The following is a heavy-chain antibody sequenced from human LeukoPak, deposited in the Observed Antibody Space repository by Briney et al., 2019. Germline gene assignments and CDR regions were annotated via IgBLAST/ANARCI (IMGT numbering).Heavy chain of an antibody. V-gene: IGHV3-23*01. D-gene: IGHD3-22*01. J-gene: IGHJ4*02. CDR3: AKGSSYYYDSSGYYPS. Sequence: GGSLRLSCAASGFTFSSYAMSWVRQAPGKGLEWVSAISGSGGSTYYADSVKGRFTISRDNSKNTLYLQMNSLRAEDTAVYYCAKGSSYYYDSSGYYPSWGQGTLVTVSS. CDR1: GFTFSSYA. CDR2: ISGSGGST.